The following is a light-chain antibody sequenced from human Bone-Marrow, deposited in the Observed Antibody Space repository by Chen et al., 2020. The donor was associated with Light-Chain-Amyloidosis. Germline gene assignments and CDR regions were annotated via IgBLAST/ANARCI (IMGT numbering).Light chain of an antibody. V-gene: IGLV3-25*03. CDR3: QSADSSGTYEVI. Sequence: SYELTQPPSVSVSPGQTATITCSGDDLPTKYAYWYQQKPGQAPVLVIHRDTDRPSGIAERFSGSRSGTTATLTISGVQAEDEADYHCQSADSSGTYEVIFGGGTKLTVL. J-gene: IGLJ2*01. CDR2: RDT. CDR1: DLPTKY.